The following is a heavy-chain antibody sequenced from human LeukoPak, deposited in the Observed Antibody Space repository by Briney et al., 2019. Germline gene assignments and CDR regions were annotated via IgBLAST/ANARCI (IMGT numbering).Heavy chain of an antibody. CDR3: AKAREYYYDSSGHYY. J-gene: IGHJ4*02. CDR1: GFTFSSYA. Sequence: GGSLRLSCAASGFTFSSYAMSWVRQAPGKGLEWVSAISGSGGSTYYADSVKGRFTISRDNSKNTLYLQMNSLRAEDTAVYYCAKAREYYYDSSGHYYWGQGTLVTVSS. CDR2: ISGSGGST. D-gene: IGHD3-22*01. V-gene: IGHV3-23*01.